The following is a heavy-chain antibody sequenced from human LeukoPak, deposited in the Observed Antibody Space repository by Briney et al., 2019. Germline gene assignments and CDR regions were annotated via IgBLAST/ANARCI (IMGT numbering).Heavy chain of an antibody. Sequence: GGSLRLSCAASVVTFSSYEMNWGRKAPRQGLEWVSYIISSGSTIYYADSVKGRFTISRDNAKNSLYLQMNSLSAEDTAVYYCARDSSVYAFDIWGQGTMVTVSS. D-gene: IGHD6-19*01. CDR1: VVTFSSYE. J-gene: IGHJ3*02. V-gene: IGHV3-48*03. CDR2: IISSGSTI. CDR3: ARDSSVYAFDI.